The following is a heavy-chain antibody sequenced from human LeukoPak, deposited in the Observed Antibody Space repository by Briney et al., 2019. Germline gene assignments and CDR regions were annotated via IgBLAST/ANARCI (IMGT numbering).Heavy chain of an antibody. CDR1: GFIFSSYS. CDR3: TRGGGSHLFYYYMDV. CDR2: ISNSGMTI. Sequence: PGGSLRLSCAASGFIFSSYSMNWVRPAPGRGLEWVSYISNSGMTIYYADSVKGRFTISRDNAKNSLHLQVSSLRAEDTAVYYCTRGGGSHLFYYYMDVWGKGTTVTVS. V-gene: IGHV3-48*04. J-gene: IGHJ6*03. D-gene: IGHD3-16*01.